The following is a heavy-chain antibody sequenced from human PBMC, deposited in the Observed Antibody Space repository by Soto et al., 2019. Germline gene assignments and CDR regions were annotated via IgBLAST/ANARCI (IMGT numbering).Heavy chain of an antibody. CDR2: IDPSDSYT. J-gene: IGHJ4*02. V-gene: IGHV5-10-1*01. CDR3: ARHVVGATTPDY. CDR1: VYSFTSYW. Sequence: VDALNISCKCSVYSFTSYWSSWVRQMPGKGLEWMGRIDPSDSYTNYSPSFQGHVTISADKSISTAYLQWSSLKASDTAMYYCARHVVGATTPDYWGQGTLVTVSS. D-gene: IGHD1-26*01.